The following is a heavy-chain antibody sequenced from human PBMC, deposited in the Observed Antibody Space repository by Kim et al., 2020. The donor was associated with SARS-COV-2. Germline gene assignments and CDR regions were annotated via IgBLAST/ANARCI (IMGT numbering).Heavy chain of an antibody. CDR1: GFTFSSYP. Sequence: GGSLRLSCAASGFTFSSYPMNWVRQAPGKGLEWVSSISSGGDYIYCADSVKGRFTISRDNARNSLYLQMNSLRAEDTAVYYCARPLLQLSTNDYWGQGTLVTVSS. CDR2: ISSGGDYI. J-gene: IGHJ4*02. D-gene: IGHD5-18*01. CDR3: ARPLLQLSTNDY. V-gene: IGHV3-21*01.